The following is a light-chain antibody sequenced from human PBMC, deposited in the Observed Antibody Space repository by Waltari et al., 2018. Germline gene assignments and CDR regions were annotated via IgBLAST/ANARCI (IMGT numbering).Light chain of an antibody. Sequence: DIVLTQSPLSLPVTPGEPASIPCRSSQSLLPSNGYYYLDWYLQKPGQSPQVLIYLGSNRASGVPDRFSGSGSGADFTLKISRVEADDVGVYYCMQPLQTPWTFGQGTKVEIK. J-gene: IGKJ1*01. V-gene: IGKV2-28*01. CDR3: MQPLQTPWT. CDR2: LGS. CDR1: QSLLPSNGYYY.